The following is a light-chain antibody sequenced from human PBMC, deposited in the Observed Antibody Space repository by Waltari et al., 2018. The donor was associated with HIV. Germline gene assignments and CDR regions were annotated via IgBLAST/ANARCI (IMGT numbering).Light chain of an antibody. V-gene: IGKV1-17*01. CDR1: QGIRHD. Sequence: DIQMTQSPSSLSAPVGDRVTITCRASQGIRHDLGWYQQKAGKAPKRLIYDASNLQSGVPARFSGTGSGTEITLTISSLQPEDLATYYCLQHNTYPLTFGQGTKVAI. J-gene: IGKJ1*01. CDR3: LQHNTYPLT. CDR2: DAS.